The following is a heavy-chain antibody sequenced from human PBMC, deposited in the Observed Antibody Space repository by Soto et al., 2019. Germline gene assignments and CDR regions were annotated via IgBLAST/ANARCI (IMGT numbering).Heavy chain of an antibody. CDR1: GGSISGFY. V-gene: IGHV4-59*01. D-gene: IGHD2-21*02. CDR2: IYYSGSA. CDR3: ARWTYCGGDCYWLDY. Sequence: SETLSLTCTISGGSISGFYWGWIRQPPGKGLEWIGNIYYSGSANYDPSLRSRVTISLNTSKNQFSLNLNSVTAADTAIYYCARWTYCGGDCYWLDYWGQGTLVTVSS. J-gene: IGHJ4*02.